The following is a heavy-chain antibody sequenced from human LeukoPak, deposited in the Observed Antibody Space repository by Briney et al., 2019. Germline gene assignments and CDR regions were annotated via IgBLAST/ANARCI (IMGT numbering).Heavy chain of an antibody. Sequence: ASVKVSFKDSVYTFTDCSFNLVRQAPGQGLEWMGSINPNSGGTNYAQKFQGRVTMTRDTSTSAAYMEMSSLRSDDTAVYYCARDGPLTTDFDFWGQGTLVTVSS. J-gene: IGHJ4*02. D-gene: IGHD4-17*01. CDR3: ARDGPLTTDFDF. CDR1: VYTFTDCS. V-gene: IGHV1-2*02. CDR2: INPNSGGT.